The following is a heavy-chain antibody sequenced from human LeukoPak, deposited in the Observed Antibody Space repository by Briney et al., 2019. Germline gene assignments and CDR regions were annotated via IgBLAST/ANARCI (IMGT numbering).Heavy chain of an antibody. D-gene: IGHD6-6*01. CDR2: MYNSGST. J-gene: IGHJ5*02. CDR1: GGSINTYY. V-gene: IGHV4-59*12. Sequence: PSETLSLTCTVSGGSINTYYWSWIRQPPGKGLEWIGYMYNSGSTNYNPSLKSRVTISVDTSKNQFSLKLSSVTAADTAVYYCARAPGYSSSSGGLDPWGQGTLVTVSS. CDR3: ARAPGYSSSSGGLDP.